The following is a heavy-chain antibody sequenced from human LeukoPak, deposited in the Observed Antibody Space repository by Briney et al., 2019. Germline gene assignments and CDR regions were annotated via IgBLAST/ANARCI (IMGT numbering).Heavy chain of an antibody. Sequence: SETLSLTCTVSGGSISSYYWSWIRQPPGKGLEWIGYIYYSGGTNYNPSLKSRVTISVDTSKNQFSLKLSSVTAADTAVYYCARVIKDRYYYYMDVWGKGTTVTVSS. D-gene: IGHD3-10*01. V-gene: IGHV4-59*01. CDR1: GGSISSYY. CDR3: ARVIKDRYYYYMDV. CDR2: IYYSGGT. J-gene: IGHJ6*03.